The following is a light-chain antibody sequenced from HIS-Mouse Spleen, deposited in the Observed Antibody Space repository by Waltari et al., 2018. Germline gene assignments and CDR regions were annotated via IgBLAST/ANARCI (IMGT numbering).Light chain of an antibody. CDR3: YSTDSSGNHRV. CDR1: ALPKKY. J-gene: IGLJ2*01. V-gene: IGLV3-10*01. CDR2: EDC. Sequence: SYELTQPPSVSVSPRQTARITCSGDALPKKYAYWYQQKSGQAPVLVIYEDCKRASGGAERFACSSSGTMASLTDSGAQVDDEADYYCYSTDSSGNHRVFGGGTKLTVL.